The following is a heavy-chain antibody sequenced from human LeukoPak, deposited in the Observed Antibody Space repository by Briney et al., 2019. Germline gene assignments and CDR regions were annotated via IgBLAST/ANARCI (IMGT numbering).Heavy chain of an antibody. CDR3: ARSASSGYPVDY. J-gene: IGHJ4*02. D-gene: IGHD3-22*01. V-gene: IGHV1-8*01. CDR1: GYTFTSYD. CDR2: MNPNSGNT. Sequence: ASVKVSCKASGYTFTSYDINWVRQATGQGLEWMGWMNPNSGNTGYAQKFQGRVTMTRNTSISTAYMELSSLRSEDTAVYYCARSASSGYPVDYWGQGTLVTVSS.